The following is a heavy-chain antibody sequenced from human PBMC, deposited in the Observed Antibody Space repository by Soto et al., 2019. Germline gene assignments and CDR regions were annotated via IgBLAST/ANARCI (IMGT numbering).Heavy chain of an antibody. V-gene: IGHV5-51*01. D-gene: IGHD2-2*01. CDR3: XRHVGCSITFLQCPVDY. J-gene: IGHJ4*02. Sequence: PGESMKISCKGSGYSFTDYWIDWVRQMPGKGLEWMGIIYPGDSDTRYSPSFQGQVTISADKSTSTAYLQLNSLKASDTAMYYCXRHVGCSITFLQCPVDYWGQGTLVTVSS. CDR1: GYSFTDYW. CDR2: IYPGDSDT.